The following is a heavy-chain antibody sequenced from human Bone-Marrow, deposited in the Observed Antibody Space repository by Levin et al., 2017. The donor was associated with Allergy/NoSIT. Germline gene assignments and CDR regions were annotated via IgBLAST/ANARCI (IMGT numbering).Heavy chain of an antibody. D-gene: IGHD6-6*01. Sequence: GGSLRLSCSASGFTFASYAMHWVRQAPGRGLEWVSSISWNTGNIDYADSVKGRFTISRDNAKNSLSLQLNSLRAEDTALSYGAKSGTDSSSSGAFDIWGQGTMVSVSS. CDR3: AKSGTDSSSSGAFDI. CDR1: GFTFASYA. V-gene: IGHV3-9*01. J-gene: IGHJ3*02. CDR2: ISWNTGNI.